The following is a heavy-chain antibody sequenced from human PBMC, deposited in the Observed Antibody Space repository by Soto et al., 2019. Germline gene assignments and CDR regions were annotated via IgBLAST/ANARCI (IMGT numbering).Heavy chain of an antibody. CDR2: IYHSGSP. D-gene: IGHD5-12*01. V-gene: IGHV4-31*03. Sequence: PSETLSLTCTVSGGSISSGGYYWSWIRQHPGKGLEWIGYIYHSGSPYYNPSLKSRVIISEDTSKNQFSLKLSSVTAADTAVYYRARGSVYSGYEHFDPWGQGTLVTVSS. CDR1: GGSISSGGYY. CDR3: ARGSVYSGYEHFDP. J-gene: IGHJ5*01.